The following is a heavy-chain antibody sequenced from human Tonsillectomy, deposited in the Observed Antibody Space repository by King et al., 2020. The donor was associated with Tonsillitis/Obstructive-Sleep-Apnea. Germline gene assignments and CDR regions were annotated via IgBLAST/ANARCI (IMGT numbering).Heavy chain of an antibody. Sequence: VQLVESGGGLVQPGGSLRLSCSASGFTFSSYAMHWVRQAPGKGLEYVSAISSNGGSTYYADSVKGRFTISRDNSKNTLYLQMSSLRAEDTAVYYCVKGGSGSYDIPRKIYYYYYYMDVWGKGTTVTVSS. J-gene: IGHJ6*03. V-gene: IGHV3-64D*06. D-gene: IGHD3-10*01. CDR2: ISSNGGST. CDR1: GFTFSSYA. CDR3: VKGGSGSYDIPRKIYYYYYYMDV.